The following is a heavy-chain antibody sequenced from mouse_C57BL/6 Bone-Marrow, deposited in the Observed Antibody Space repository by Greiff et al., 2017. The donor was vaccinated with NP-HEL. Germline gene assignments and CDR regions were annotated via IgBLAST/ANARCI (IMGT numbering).Heavy chain of an antibody. D-gene: IGHD2-1*01. J-gene: IGHJ1*03. CDR2: IYPGNSDT. Sequence: EVMLVESGTVLARPGASVKMSCKTSGYTFTSYWMHWVKQRPGQGLEWIGAIYPGNSDTSYNQKFKGKAKLTAVTSASTAYMERSSLTNEDSAVYYCTRAGDYYGNYYWYFDVWGTGTTVTVSS. V-gene: IGHV1-5*01. CDR1: GYTFTSYW. CDR3: TRAGDYYGNYYWYFDV.